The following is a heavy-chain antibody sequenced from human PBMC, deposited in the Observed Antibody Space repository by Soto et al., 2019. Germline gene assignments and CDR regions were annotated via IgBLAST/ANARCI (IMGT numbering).Heavy chain of an antibody. J-gene: IGHJ1*01. D-gene: IGHD4-17*01. V-gene: IGHV4-31*03. CDR1: GGSISSGGYY. CDR2: IYYSGST. Sequence: QVQLQESGPGLVKPSQTLSLTCTVSGGSISSGGYYWSWIRQHPGKGLEWIGYIYYSGSTYYNPSLKSRVTISVDTSKNQSSLKLSSVTAADTAVYYWARDGPASAGDYGYFQHWGQGTLVTVSS. CDR3: ARDGPASAGDYGYFQH.